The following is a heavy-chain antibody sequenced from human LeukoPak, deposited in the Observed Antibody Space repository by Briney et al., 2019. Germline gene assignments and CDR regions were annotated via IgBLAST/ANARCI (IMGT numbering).Heavy chain of an antibody. J-gene: IGHJ4*02. CDR1: GFSFSNYN. Sequence: GGSLRLSWAAAGFSFSNYNINWVSQAPGKGLEWVSSISSSSSYIYYADSVKGRFTISRDNAKNSLYLQMNSLRAEDTAVYYCARDPAGTSYYDFWSGYYFDYWGQGTLVTVSS. CDR2: ISSSSSYI. CDR3: ARDPAGTSYYDFWSGYYFDY. V-gene: IGHV3-21*01. D-gene: IGHD3-3*01.